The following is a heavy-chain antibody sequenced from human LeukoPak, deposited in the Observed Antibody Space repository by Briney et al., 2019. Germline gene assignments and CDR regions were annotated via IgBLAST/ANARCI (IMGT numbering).Heavy chain of an antibody. Sequence: ASVKVSCKASGGTFSSYAISWVRQAPGQGLEWMGRIIPILGIANYARKFQGRVTITADKSTSTAYTELSSLRSEDTAVYYCARDAGLLRCFDWLLKHWGQGTLVTVSS. CDR2: IIPILGIA. J-gene: IGHJ4*02. CDR1: GGTFSSYA. D-gene: IGHD3-9*01. V-gene: IGHV1-69*04. CDR3: ARDAGLLRCFDWLLKH.